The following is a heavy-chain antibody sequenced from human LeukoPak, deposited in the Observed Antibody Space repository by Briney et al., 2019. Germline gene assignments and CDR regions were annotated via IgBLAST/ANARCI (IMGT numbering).Heavy chain of an antibody. CDR1: GFTFSDYA. V-gene: IGHV3-30*04. Sequence: GGSLRLSSTASGFTFSDYAMHWVRQAPGKGLEWVTVSSNHGRSQHYADSVKGRFTISRDTSENKVYLQMDSLRPDDTAVYYCTASFWSASKEGAYWGQGTLVTVSS. CDR2: SSNHGRSQ. CDR3: TASFWSASKEGAY. J-gene: IGHJ4*02. D-gene: IGHD3-3*01.